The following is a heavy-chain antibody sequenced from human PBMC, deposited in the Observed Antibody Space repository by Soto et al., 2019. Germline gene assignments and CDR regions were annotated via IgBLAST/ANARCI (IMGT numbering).Heavy chain of an antibody. J-gene: IGHJ4*02. CDR1: NDSIRNDNW. V-gene: IGHV4-4*02. D-gene: IGHD3-10*02. CDR2: IFHSGSS. Sequence: QVHLQESGPGLVKPSETLSLTCSVSNDSIRNDNWWSWVRQPPGKGLEWIGEIFHSGSSNNNPSLKSRVTLSVDKTKNEFSLKLNSVTAADTAVYYCARRLFVRGTLGYYDYWGQGTLVTVSS. CDR3: ARRLFVRGTLGYYDY.